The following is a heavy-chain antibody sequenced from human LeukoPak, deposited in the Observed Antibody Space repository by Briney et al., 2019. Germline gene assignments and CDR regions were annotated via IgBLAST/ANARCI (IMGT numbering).Heavy chain of an antibody. CDR1: GFTFGDYS. D-gene: IGHD3-22*01. CDR2: ISSSGGAI. J-gene: IGHJ4*02. Sequence: GSLKLSCAASGFTFGDYSMNWVRQAPGKGLEWVSYISSSGGAIDNADSVRGRFTISRDNAKNSLYLQMNSLGAEDTAVYYCATYYYDSLYWGQGTLVTVSS. CDR3: ATYYYDSLY. V-gene: IGHV3-48*01.